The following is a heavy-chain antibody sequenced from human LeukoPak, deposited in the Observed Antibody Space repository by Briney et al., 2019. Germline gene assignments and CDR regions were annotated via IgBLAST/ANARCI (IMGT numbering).Heavy chain of an antibody. CDR2: IYYSGST. Sequence: PSETLSLTCTVSGGSISSSSYYWGWIRQPPGRGLEWIGSIYYSGSTYYNPSLKSRVTISVDTSKNQFSLKLSSVTAADTAVYYCAMMDYGSLGTFDPWGQGTLVTVSS. J-gene: IGHJ5*02. CDR1: GGSISSSSYY. V-gene: IGHV4-39*07. CDR3: AMMDYGSLGTFDP. D-gene: IGHD4-17*01.